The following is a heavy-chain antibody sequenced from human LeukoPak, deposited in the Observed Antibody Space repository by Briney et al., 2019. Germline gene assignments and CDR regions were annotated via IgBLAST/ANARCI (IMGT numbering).Heavy chain of an antibody. CDR1: GFTFSSYI. V-gene: IGHV3-21*01. CDR3: ARATSGWYRDAFDI. CDR2: SSSSICYI. J-gene: IGHJ3*02. Sequence: GRSLRLSCAASGFTFSSYIMNWVRQAPGTGLEWVTSSSSSICYIYYADSVKARFTISRENAKTSLYLQMNSLRSEDTAVYYCARATSGWYRDAFDIWGQGTMVTVSS. D-gene: IGHD6-19*01.